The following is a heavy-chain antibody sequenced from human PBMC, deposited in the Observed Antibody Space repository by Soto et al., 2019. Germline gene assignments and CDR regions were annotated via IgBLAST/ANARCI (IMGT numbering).Heavy chain of an antibody. CDR2: FNHGGST. Sequence: QVQIQQWGAGVLKPSETLSLTCAVNGGSFSGFYWSWIRQPPGKGLEWIGEFNHGGSTSYNPSLKSRVAISTDTSKSQVSLTLTSVTAADTAIYYGARSAGSFGGGSDLGAWGQGTQVTVSS. CDR3: ARSAGSFGGGSDLGA. V-gene: IGHV4-34*01. CDR1: GGSFSGFY. D-gene: IGHD3-10*01. J-gene: IGHJ5*02.